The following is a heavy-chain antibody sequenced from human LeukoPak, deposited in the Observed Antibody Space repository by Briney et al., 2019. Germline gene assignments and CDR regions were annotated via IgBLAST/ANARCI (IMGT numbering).Heavy chain of an antibody. V-gene: IGHV1-18*04. CDR2: ISAYNGNT. Sequence: ASVKVSCKASGYTFTSYGISWVRQAPGQGLEWMGWISAYNGNTNYAQKLQGRVTMTTDTSTSTVYMELRSLRSDDTAVYYCVRGIAAAGIDPWGQGTLVTVSS. CDR1: GYTFTSYG. CDR3: VRGIAAAGIDP. D-gene: IGHD6-13*01. J-gene: IGHJ5*02.